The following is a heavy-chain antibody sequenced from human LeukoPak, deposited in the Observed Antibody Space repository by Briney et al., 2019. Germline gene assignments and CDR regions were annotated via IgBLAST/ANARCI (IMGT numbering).Heavy chain of an antibody. Sequence: GGSLRLSCAASGFTVSSNYMSWVRQAPGKGLEWVSVIYSGGSTYYADSVKGRFTISRDNSKNTLYLQMNSLRVEDTAVYYCAKDPDGYSYGYADYWGQGTLVTVSS. V-gene: IGHV3-53*01. CDR1: GFTVSSNY. J-gene: IGHJ4*02. CDR3: AKDPDGYSYGYADY. CDR2: IYSGGST. D-gene: IGHD5-18*01.